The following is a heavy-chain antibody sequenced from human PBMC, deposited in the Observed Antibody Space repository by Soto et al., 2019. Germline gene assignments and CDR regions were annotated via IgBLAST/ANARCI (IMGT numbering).Heavy chain of an antibody. V-gene: IGHV5-51*01. CDR2: IYPGDSDT. CDR1: GYSFTSCW. J-gene: IGHJ3*02. Sequence: GESLKISCKGSGYSFTSCWIGWVRQMPGKGLEWMGIIYPGDSDTRYSPSFQGQVTISADKSISTAYLQWSSLKASDTAMYYCARSIAVAGTQYDAFDIWGQGTMVTVSS. CDR3: ARSIAVAGTQYDAFDI. D-gene: IGHD6-19*01.